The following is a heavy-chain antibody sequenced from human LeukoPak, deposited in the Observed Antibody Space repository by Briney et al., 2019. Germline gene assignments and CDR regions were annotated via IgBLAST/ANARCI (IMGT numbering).Heavy chain of an antibody. CDR3: ARGFPPAH. V-gene: IGHV3-53*01. J-gene: IGHJ4*02. CDR1: GFTVSSNS. Sequence: PGGSLRLSCTVSGFTVSSNSMSWVRQAPGKGLEWVSILYAGGTTSYTDSVKGRFTISRDSSKNTLYLQMKSLRAEDTAVYYCARGFPPAHWGQGTLVTVSS. CDR2: LYAGGTT. D-gene: IGHD3-10*01.